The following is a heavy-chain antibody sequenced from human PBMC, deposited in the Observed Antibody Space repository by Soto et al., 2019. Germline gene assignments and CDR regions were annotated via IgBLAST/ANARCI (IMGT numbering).Heavy chain of an antibody. CDR2: INHSGIT. CDR3: ARGPRVVWVVPTAQRDVFDI. J-gene: IGHJ3*02. V-gene: IGHV4-34*01. D-gene: IGHD2-2*01. CDR1: GGSFSVFY. Sequence: SETLSLTCAVYGGSFSVFYWNCIRQPPGKGLEWIGEINHSGITSYNPSLKSRVTISVDTSKKQISLKLTSVTAADTAVYYCARGPRVVWVVPTAQRDVFDIWGQGTMVTVSS.